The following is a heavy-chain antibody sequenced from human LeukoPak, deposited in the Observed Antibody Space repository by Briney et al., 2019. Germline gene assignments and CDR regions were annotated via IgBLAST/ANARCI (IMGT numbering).Heavy chain of an antibody. D-gene: IGHD3-10*01. V-gene: IGHV4-31*03. J-gene: IGHJ5*02. CDR3: ARGVQGWFAP. CDR2: ISHIGTT. CDR1: GTSISSDTYY. Sequence: SETLSLTCTVSGTSISSDTYYWTWVRQYPGTGLEWIGYISHIGTTYNNPSLKSRVSISVDTSRNQLSLRLTSVTAADTAVYYCARGVQGWFAPWGQGTLVTVSS.